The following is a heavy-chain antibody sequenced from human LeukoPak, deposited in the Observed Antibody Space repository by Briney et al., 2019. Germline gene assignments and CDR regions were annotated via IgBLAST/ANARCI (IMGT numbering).Heavy chain of an antibody. CDR3: ARDRGGSLDY. J-gene: IGHJ4*02. CDR2: IYYSGST. D-gene: IGHD3-10*01. V-gene: IGHV4-59*01. CDR1: GGSISSYY. Sequence: SETLSLTCTVSGGSISSYYWSWIRQPPGKGLEWIGYIYYSGSTNYNPSLKSRVTISVDTSKNQFSLKLSSVTAADTAVYYCARDRGGSLDYWGQGTLVTVPS.